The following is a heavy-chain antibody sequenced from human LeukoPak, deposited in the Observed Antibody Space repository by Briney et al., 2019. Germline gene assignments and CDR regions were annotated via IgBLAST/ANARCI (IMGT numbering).Heavy chain of an antibody. D-gene: IGHD3-10*01. V-gene: IGHV1-2*02. CDR3: ARGPPQWFGELIYDYGMDV. CDR1: GYTFPGYY. Sequence: ASVKVSCKASGYTFPGYYMHWVRQAPGQGLEWMGWINPNSGGTNYAQKFQGRVTMTRDTSISTAYMELSRLRSDDTAVYYCARGPPQWFGELIYDYGMDVWGQGTTVTVSS. J-gene: IGHJ6*02. CDR2: INPNSGGT.